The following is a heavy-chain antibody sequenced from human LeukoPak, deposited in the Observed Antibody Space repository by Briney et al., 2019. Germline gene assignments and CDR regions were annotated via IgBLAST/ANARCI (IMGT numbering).Heavy chain of an antibody. Sequence: GASVKVSCKASGYTFTGDYMHWVRQAPGQGLEWMGWINPNSGGTNYAQKFQGRVTMTRDTSISTAYMELSRLRSDDTAVYYCAREGVLRYFDWLLPFDYWGQGTLVTVSS. D-gene: IGHD3-9*01. CDR3: AREGVLRYFDWLLPFDY. J-gene: IGHJ4*02. V-gene: IGHV1-2*02. CDR2: INPNSGGT. CDR1: GYTFTGDY.